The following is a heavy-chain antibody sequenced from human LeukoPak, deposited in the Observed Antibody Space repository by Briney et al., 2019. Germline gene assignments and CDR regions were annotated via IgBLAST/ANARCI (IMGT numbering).Heavy chain of an antibody. V-gene: IGHV4-59*02. CDR1: GASVSSYY. D-gene: IGHD3-3*01. CDR2: IDNSGST. Sequence: SETLSLTCTVSGASVSSYYWSWFRQPPGKGLEWIGYIDNSGSTNYNPSLKSRATISVHTSQTQFSLKLSSVTAADTAVYYCARCRYDFGGDWYFDLWGRGTLVTVSS. J-gene: IGHJ2*01. CDR3: ARCRYDFGGDWYFDL.